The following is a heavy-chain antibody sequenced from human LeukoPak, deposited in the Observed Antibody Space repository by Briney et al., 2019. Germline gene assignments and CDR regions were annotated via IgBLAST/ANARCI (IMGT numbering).Heavy chain of an antibody. CDR3: ARANYYGSGRAAFGI. CDR2: INSDGSST. D-gene: IGHD3-10*01. J-gene: IGHJ3*02. V-gene: IGHV3-74*01. Sequence: PGGSLRLSCAASGFTFSGYWMHWVRQAPGKGLVWVSRINSDGSSTSYADSVKGRFTISRDNAKNTLYLQMNSLRAEDTAVYYCARANYYGSGRAAFGIWGQGTMVTVSS. CDR1: GFTFSGYW.